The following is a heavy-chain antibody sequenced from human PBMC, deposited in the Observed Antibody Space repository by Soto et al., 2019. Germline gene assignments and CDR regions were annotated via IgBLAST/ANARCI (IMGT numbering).Heavy chain of an antibody. CDR1: GFNVNSDY. V-gene: IGHV3-53*01. Sequence: GGSLRLSCAASGFNVNSDYMNWVRQTPGKGLEWVASIYSGETTYYADSVRGRFTISSDKSKNTLYFQLSSLRIEDTAVYYCTRDGRGLGRLSLFEYWGQGVLVTVSS. CDR2: IYSGETT. J-gene: IGHJ4*02. D-gene: IGHD2-21*02. CDR3: TRDGRGLGRLSLFEY.